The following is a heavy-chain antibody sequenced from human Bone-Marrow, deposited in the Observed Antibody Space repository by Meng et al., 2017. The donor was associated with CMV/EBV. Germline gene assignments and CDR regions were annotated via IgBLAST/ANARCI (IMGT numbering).Heavy chain of an antibody. CDR1: GFIFSSFA. Sequence: SWRLFCAASGFIFSSFAMTWVRQAPGKGLEWVSTIHYHGNDYGDYVKGRFTVSRDDAKNMVYLQMNSLRDEDTAVYYCVKGRSLFDYWGRGTLVTVSS. CDR3: VKGRSLFDY. V-gene: IGHV3-23*03. J-gene: IGHJ4*02. CDR2: IHYHGN.